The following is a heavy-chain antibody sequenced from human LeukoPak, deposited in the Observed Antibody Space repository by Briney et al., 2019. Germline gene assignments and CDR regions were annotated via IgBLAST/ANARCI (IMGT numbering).Heavy chain of an antibody. CDR2: ISSNGGSS. J-gene: IGHJ4*02. V-gene: IGHV3-64D*09. Sequence: GGSLRLSCSASGFTFSAYAMYWVRQAPGKGLEYVSGISSNGGSSFYADSVKGRFTISRDNSKNALYLQMSSLRAEDTAVYYCVKITSVTGGDCWGQGTRLTVSS. CDR1: GFTFSAYA. CDR3: VKITSVTGGDC. D-gene: IGHD1-1*01.